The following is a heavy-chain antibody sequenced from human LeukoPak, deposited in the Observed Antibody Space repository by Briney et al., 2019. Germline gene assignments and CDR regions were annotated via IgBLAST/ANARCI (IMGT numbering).Heavy chain of an antibody. J-gene: IGHJ3*02. CDR1: GGSISSGSYY. V-gene: IGHV4-61*02. D-gene: IGHD1-26*01. Sequence: SETLSVTCTLPGGSISSGSYYWSWIRQPAGKGLEWIGRLYISGSTNYNPSLKSRVTISVDTSKNQFSLKLSSVTAADTAVYYCARGKLRDAFDIWGQGTMVTVSS. CDR2: LYISGST. CDR3: ARGKLRDAFDI.